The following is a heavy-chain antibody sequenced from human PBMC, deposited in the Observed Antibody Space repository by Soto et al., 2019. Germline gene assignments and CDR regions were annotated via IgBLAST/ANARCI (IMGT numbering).Heavy chain of an antibody. CDR2: ISSSSSYI. J-gene: IGHJ4*02. Sequence: EVQLVESGGGLVKPGGSLRLSCAASGFTFSSYSMNWVRQAPGKGLEWVSSISSSSSYIYYADSVKGRFTISRDNAKTSRYLKLTSRGAEDTVGNSGGRDRARIGPHPKGGGYWGQGTLVTVSS. V-gene: IGHV3-21*01. CDR3: GRDRARIGPHPKGGGY. D-gene: IGHD3-22*01. CDR1: GFTFSSYS.